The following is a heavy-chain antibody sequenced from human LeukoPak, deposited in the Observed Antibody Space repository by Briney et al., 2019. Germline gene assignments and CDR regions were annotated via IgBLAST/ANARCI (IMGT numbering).Heavy chain of an antibody. J-gene: IGHJ3*02. CDR1: GFTFSSYE. Sequence: GGSLRLSCAASGFTFSSYEMNWVRQAPGKGLEWVSYISSSGSTIYYADSVKGRFTISRDNAKNSLYLQMNSLRAEDTAVYYCARDSGLVVPNDAFDIWGQGTMVTVSS. CDR2: ISSSGSTI. CDR3: ARDSGLVVPNDAFDI. V-gene: IGHV3-48*03. D-gene: IGHD2-15*01.